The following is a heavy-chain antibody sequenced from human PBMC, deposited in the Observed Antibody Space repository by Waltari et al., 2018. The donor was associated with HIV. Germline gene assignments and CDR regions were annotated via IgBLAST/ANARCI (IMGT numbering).Heavy chain of an antibody. V-gene: IGHV4-34*01. J-gene: IGHJ6*02. Sequence: QVRLEQWGTGLLKPSETLSRTCAVYGSSFRDYFWNWIRQSQGQGLEWIGEVNDIGGVRYSPSFRSRVSMSIDAAKNQFSMNLTSATAADTAVYYCARGRWKNRGPLPMDVWDQGTMVIVSS. CDR1: GSSFRDYF. CDR3: ARGRWKNRGPLPMDV. CDR2: VNDIGGV. D-gene: IGHD1-1*01.